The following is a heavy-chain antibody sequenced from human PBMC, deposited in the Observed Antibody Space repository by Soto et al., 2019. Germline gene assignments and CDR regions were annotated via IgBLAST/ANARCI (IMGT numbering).Heavy chain of an antibody. Sequence: ASVKVSCKASGYTFTGYYMHWVRQAPGQGLEWMGWINPNSGGTNYAQKFQGWVTMTRDTSISTAYMELSRLRSGDTAVYYCARADIAGWWFDPWGQGTLVTVSS. J-gene: IGHJ5*02. V-gene: IGHV1-2*04. D-gene: IGHD2-15*01. CDR2: INPNSGGT. CDR3: ARADIAGWWFDP. CDR1: GYTFTGYY.